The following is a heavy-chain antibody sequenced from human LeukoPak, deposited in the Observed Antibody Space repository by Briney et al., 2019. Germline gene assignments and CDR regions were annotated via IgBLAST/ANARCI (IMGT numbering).Heavy chain of an antibody. CDR2: IYYSGST. V-gene: IGHV4-59*01. J-gene: IGHJ4*02. D-gene: IGHD2-21*02. CDR3: ARAVGGDWGFDY. CDR1: GGSISSYY. Sequence: PSETLSLTCTVSGGSISSYYWSWIRQPPGKGLEWIGYIYYSGSTNYNPSLKSRVTISVDTSKNQFSLKLSSVTAADTAVYYCARAVGGDWGFDYWGQGTLVTVSS.